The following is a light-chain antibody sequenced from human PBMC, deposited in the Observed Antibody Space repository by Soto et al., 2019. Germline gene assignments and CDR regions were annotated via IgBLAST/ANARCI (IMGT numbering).Light chain of an antibody. Sequence: QSVLTQPASVSGSPGQSITISCTGTSSDVGDNKYVSWYQQHPGKAPKLMIYEVYHRPSGVSNRFSGSKSGNTASLTISGLQTEDESDYYCSSYTSRTPLVFGGGTKLTVL. CDR2: EVY. J-gene: IGLJ2*01. CDR1: SSDVGDNKY. CDR3: SSYTSRTPLV. V-gene: IGLV2-14*01.